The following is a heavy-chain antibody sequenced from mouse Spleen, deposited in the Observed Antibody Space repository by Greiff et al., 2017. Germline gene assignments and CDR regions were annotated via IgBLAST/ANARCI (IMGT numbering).Heavy chain of an antibody. D-gene: IGHD3-3*01. CDR1: GYTFTSYW. V-gene: IGHV1-87*01. CDR2: IYPGDGDT. Sequence: SGAELARPGASVKLSCKASGYTFTSYWMQWVKQRPGQGLEWIGAIYPGDGDTRYTQKFKGKATLTADKSSSTAYMELSSLTSEDSAVYYCARGGRYFDVWGAGTTVTVSS. J-gene: IGHJ1*01. CDR3: ARGGRYFDV.